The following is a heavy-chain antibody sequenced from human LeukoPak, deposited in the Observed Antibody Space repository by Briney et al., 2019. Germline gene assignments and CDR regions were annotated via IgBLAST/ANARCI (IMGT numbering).Heavy chain of an antibody. CDR1: GGSISSGGYY. CDR3: ARAGTHMVRGADDAFDI. J-gene: IGHJ3*02. CDR2: IYYSGST. D-gene: IGHD3-10*01. Sequence: PSETLSLTCTVSGGSISSGGYYWSWIRQHPGKGLEWIGYIYYSGSTYYNPSLKSRVTISVDTSKNQFSLKLSSVTAADTAVYYCARAGTHMVRGADDAFDIWGQGTMVTVSS. V-gene: IGHV4-31*03.